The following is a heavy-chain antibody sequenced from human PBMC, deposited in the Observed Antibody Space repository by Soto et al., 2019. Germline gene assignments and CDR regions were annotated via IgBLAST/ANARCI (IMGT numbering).Heavy chain of an antibody. CDR2: IYHTGTT. CDR3: ARGTNYYDSSGDSWFDP. Sequence: SETLSLTCTVSGGSINSGGYSWTWIRQPPGKGLEWIGYIYHTGTTYYNMSLKSRVTISVDRSKNQFSLKLSSVAAADTAVYYCARGTNYYDSSGDSWFDPWGQGTLVTVSS. J-gene: IGHJ5*02. V-gene: IGHV4-30-2*01. CDR1: GGSINSGGYS. D-gene: IGHD3-22*01.